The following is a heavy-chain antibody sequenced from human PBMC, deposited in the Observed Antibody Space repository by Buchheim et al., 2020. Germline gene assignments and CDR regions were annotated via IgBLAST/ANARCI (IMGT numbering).Heavy chain of an antibody. Sequence: QVQLVQSGAEVKKPGASVKVSCKASGYTFTGYYMHWVRQAPGQGLEWMGWINPNSGGTNYAQKFQGRVTMTRDTSIRTAYMELSRLRSDDTAVYYCARDGYYYGSGSYFRGEVLGVFDPWGQGTL. V-gene: IGHV1-2*02. D-gene: IGHD3-10*01. J-gene: IGHJ5*02. CDR2: INPNSGGT. CDR3: ARDGYYYGSGSYFRGEVLGVFDP. CDR1: GYTFTGYY.